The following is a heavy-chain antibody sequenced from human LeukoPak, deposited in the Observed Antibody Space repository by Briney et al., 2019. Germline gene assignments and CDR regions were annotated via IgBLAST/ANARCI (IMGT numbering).Heavy chain of an antibody. CDR2: IYTSGSA. CDR1: GGSISSGSYY. D-gene: IGHD2-2*03. V-gene: IGHV4-61*02. Sequence: SETLSLTCTVSGGSISSGSYYWSWIRQPAGKGLEWIGRIYTSGSANYNPSLKSRVTISVDTSKNQFSLKLSSVTAADTAVYYCARDLDIWGQGTLVTVSS. CDR3: ARDLDI. J-gene: IGHJ4*02.